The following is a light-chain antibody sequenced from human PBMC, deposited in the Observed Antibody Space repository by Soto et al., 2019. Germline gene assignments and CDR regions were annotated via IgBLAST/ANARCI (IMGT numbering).Light chain of an antibody. Sequence: NFMLTQPHSVSESPGKTVTISCTRSSGSIASNYVQWYQQRPGSAPTTVIYEDNQRPSGVPDRFSGSIDSSSNSASLTISRLKTEDEVDYYCQSYHSSNVVFGGGTQLTVL. CDR1: SGSIASNY. J-gene: IGLJ3*02. CDR2: EDN. V-gene: IGLV6-57*04. CDR3: QSYHSSNVV.